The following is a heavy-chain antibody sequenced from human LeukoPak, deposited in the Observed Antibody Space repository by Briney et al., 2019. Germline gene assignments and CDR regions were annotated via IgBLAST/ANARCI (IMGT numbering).Heavy chain of an antibody. CDR1: GYSFTNSG. D-gene: IGHD6-19*01. Sequence: ASVKVSCKPSGYSFTNSGVSWVRHAPGQGLEWMGWISAYNGNAKYAQKVQDRVTLTTDTSTSTAYMELGSLRSDDTAVYYCARDRDHRALACSFDPWGQGTLVTVSS. V-gene: IGHV1-18*01. CDR2: ISAYNGNA. J-gene: IGHJ5*02. CDR3: ARDRDHRALACSFDP.